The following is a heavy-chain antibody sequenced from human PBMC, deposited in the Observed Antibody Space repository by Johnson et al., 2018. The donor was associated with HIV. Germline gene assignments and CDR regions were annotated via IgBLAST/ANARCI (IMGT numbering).Heavy chain of an antibody. Sequence: QVQLVESGGGLVKPGGSLRLSCVASGFTLSDYYMSWIRQAPGKGLEWVSYISSSESTIYYADSVKGRFTISRDNAKNSLYLQMNSLRGEDTAMYYCARDVGSGPAFDIWGQGTMVTVSS. J-gene: IGHJ3*02. D-gene: IGHD2-15*01. CDR2: ISSSESTI. V-gene: IGHV3-11*04. CDR3: ARDVGSGPAFDI. CDR1: GFTLSDYY.